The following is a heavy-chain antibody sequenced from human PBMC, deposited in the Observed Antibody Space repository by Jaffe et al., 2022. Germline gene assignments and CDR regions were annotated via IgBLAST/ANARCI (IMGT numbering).Heavy chain of an antibody. J-gene: IGHJ4*02. CDR1: GFTFSRYW. D-gene: IGHD3-9*01. CDR2: IQPDGGEK. CDR3: ARDPYDILTGYYNSRLDY. Sequence: EVQLVESGGGLVQPGGSLRLSCAASGFTFSRYWMTWVRQAPGKGLEWVANIQPDGGEKNYVDSVKGRFTISRDNAKNSLYLQTNSLRAEDTAVYYCARDPYDILTGYYNSRLDYWGQGTLVTVSS. V-gene: IGHV3-7*05.